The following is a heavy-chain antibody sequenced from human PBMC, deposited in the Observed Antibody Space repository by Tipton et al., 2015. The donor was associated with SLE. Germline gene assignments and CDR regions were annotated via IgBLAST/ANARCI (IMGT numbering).Heavy chain of an antibody. CDR1: GGSFSGYY. Sequence: LRLSCAVYGGSFSGYYWSWIRQPPGKGLEWIGEINHSGSTNYNPSFKSRVTISVDTSKNQFSLKLSSVTAADTAVYYCARGGSARSHGAFDIWGQGTMVTVSS. V-gene: IGHV4-34*01. CDR3: ARGGSARSHGAFDI. J-gene: IGHJ3*02. D-gene: IGHD6-6*01. CDR2: INHSGST.